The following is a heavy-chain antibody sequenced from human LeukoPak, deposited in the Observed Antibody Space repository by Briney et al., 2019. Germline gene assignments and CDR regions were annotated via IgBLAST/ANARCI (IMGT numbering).Heavy chain of an antibody. V-gene: IGHV3-30-3*01. Sequence: GGSLRLSCAASGFTFSSYAMHWVCQAPGKWLEWVAVISYDGSNKYYADSVKGRFTISRDNSKNTLYLQMNSLRAEDTAVYYCARAGIDYFDYWGQGTLVTVSS. CDR3: ARAGIDYFDY. J-gene: IGHJ4*02. CDR2: ISYDGSNK. CDR1: GFTFSSYA. D-gene: IGHD1-14*01.